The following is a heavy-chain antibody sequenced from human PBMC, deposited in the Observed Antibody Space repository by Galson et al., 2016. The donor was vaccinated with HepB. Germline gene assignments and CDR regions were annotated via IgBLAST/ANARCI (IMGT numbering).Heavy chain of an antibody. J-gene: IGHJ4*02. V-gene: IGHV4-34*01. CDR3: ARTTIFGVVIMFDY. Sequence: YTPSLKSRVTISVDTSRNQFSLNLNSVTAADTAVYYCARTTIFGVVIMFDYWGQGSLVTVSS. D-gene: IGHD3-3*01.